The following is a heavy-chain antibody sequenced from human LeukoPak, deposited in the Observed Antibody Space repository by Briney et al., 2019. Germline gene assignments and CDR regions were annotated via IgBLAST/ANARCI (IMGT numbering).Heavy chain of an antibody. V-gene: IGHV3-23*01. D-gene: IGHD4-17*01. CDR2: ISGSGGST. CDR3: AKDYGDYVGGFDP. CDR1: GFTFSDYY. J-gene: IGHJ5*02. Sequence: GGSLRLSCAASGFTFSDYYMTWIRQAPGKGLEWVSAISGSGGSTYYADSVKGRFTISRDNSKNTLYLQMNSLRAEDTAVYYCAKDYGDYVGGFDPWGQGTLVTVSS.